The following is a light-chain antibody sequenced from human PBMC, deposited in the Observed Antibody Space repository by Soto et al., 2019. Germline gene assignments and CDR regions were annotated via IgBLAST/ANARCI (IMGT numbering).Light chain of an antibody. J-gene: IGLJ1*01. CDR3: CSYAGSSTPLYV. V-gene: IGLV2-23*01. Sequence: QSVLTQPASVSGSPGQSITISCTGTSSDVGSYNLVSWYQQHPGKAPKLMIYEGSKRPSGVSNRFSGSKSGNTASLTISGLQAEDEADYYCCSYAGSSTPLYVFGTGTQVTVL. CDR1: SSDVGSYNL. CDR2: EGS.